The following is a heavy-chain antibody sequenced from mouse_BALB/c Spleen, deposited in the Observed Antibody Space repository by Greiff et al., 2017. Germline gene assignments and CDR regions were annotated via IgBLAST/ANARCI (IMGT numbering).Heavy chain of an antibody. Sequence: QVQLQQSGAELVRPGVSVKISCKGSGYTFTDYAMHWVKQSHAKSLEWIGVISTYYGDASYNQKFKGKATMTVDKSSSTAYMELARLTSEDSAIYYCARERGAMDYWGQGTSVTVSS. J-gene: IGHJ4*01. CDR2: ISTYYGDA. V-gene: IGHV1S137*01. CDR1: GYTFTDYA. CDR3: ARERGAMDY.